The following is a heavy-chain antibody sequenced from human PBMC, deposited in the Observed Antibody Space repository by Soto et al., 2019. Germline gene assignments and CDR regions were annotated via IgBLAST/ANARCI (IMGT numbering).Heavy chain of an antibody. V-gene: IGHV1-46*01. Sequence: TFTSYYMHWVRQAPGQGLEWMGIINPSGGSTSYAQKFQGRVTMTRDTSTSTVYMELSSLRSEDTAVYYCAREKSGYSYGHYFDYWGQGTLVTVSS. CDR3: AREKSGYSYGHYFDY. CDR1: TFTSYY. J-gene: IGHJ4*02. D-gene: IGHD5-18*01. CDR2: INPSGGST.